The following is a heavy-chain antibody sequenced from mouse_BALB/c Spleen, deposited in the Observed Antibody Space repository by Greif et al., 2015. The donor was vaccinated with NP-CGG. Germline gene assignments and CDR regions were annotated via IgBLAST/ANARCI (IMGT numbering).Heavy chain of an antibody. CDR3: ARWDWYFDV. CDR1: GFNIKDTY. CDR2: IDPANGNT. J-gene: IGHJ1*01. Sequence: VQLQQSGAELVKPGASVKLSCTASGFNIKDTYMHWVKQRPEQGLEWIGRIDPANGNTKYDPKFQGKATIAADTSSNTAYLQLSSLTSEDTAVYYCARWDWYFDVWGAGTTVTVSS. V-gene: IGHV14-3*02.